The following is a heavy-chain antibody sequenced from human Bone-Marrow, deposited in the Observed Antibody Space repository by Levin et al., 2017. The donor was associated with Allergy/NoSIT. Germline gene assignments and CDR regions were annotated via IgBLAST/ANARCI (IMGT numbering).Heavy chain of an antibody. Sequence: SQTLSLTCTVSGDSINNTNHYWSWIRQPAGKGLEWIGRMVAGGAATYNRSLRSRVTISIDTSKNQFSLKLTSVTAADTAVYYCARDETFNCWHTGWFDPWGQGTLVTVSS. CDR3: ARDETFNCWHTGWFDP. V-gene: IGHV4-61*02. J-gene: IGHJ5*02. CDR2: MVAGGAA. CDR1: GDSINNTNHY. D-gene: IGHD1-20*01.